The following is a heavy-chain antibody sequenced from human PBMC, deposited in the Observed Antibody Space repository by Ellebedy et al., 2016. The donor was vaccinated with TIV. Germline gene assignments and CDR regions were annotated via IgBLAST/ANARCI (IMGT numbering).Heavy chain of an antibody. CDR2: ISGSGVST. V-gene: IGHV3-23*01. D-gene: IGHD4-17*01. J-gene: IGHJ4*02. CDR3: AKFHGDYHPYYLDF. CDR1: GFTFRKYA. Sequence: PGGSLRPSCVASGFTFRKYAMTWVRQAPGQGLEWVAAISGSGVSTYYADSVKGRFTISRDTSTSSLYLQMNSLRAGDTAIYYCAKFHGDYHPYYLDFWGQGTLVTVSS.